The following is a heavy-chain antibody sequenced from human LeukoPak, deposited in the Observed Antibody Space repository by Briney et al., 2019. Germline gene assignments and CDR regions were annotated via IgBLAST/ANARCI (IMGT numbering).Heavy chain of an antibody. J-gene: IGHJ4*02. CDR2: IRQDGSVQ. CDR1: GFTFSSYW. V-gene: IGHV3-7*01. D-gene: IGHD1/OR15-1a*01. CDR3: LATTRSRGFDY. Sequence: PGGSLRLSCAASGFTFSSYWMSWVRQAPGKGLEWVANIRQDGSVQNYVDSVKGRFTISRDNPKNSVYLQMSSLRAEDTAVYYCLATTRSRGFDYWGQGTLVIVSS.